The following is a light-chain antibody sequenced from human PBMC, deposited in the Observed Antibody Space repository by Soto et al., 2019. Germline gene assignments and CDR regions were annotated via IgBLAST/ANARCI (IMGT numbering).Light chain of an antibody. Sequence: QSVLTQPTSASGTPGQRVTISCSGSSSNIGSNTVNWYQQLPGTAPKLLIYSNNQRPSGVPARFSGSKSGTSASLAISGLQSEDVADYYCAAWDDSRNGVVFGGGTKVTVL. CDR1: SSNIGSNT. J-gene: IGLJ2*01. CDR3: AAWDDSRNGVV. V-gene: IGLV1-44*01. CDR2: SNN.